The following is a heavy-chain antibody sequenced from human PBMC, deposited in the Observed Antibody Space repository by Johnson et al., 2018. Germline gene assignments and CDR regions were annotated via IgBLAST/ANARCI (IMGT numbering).Heavy chain of an antibody. J-gene: IGHJ3*01. CDR3: ARSGGFNAASDV. Sequence: VQLVESGAEVTKPGESLKISCKGSGYSFSNNWIGWVRQMPGKGLEWMGIIYPGNSDTTYSPPFQGQVTMSAEKSISTAYLQWSSLKATDTAMYYWARSGGFNAASDVWGQGTFVTVSS. CDR1: GYSFSNNW. V-gene: IGHV5-51*01. CDR2: IYPGNSDT. D-gene: IGHD2-15*01.